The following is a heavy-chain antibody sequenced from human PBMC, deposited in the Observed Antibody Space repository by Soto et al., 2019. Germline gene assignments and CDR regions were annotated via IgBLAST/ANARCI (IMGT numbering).Heavy chain of an antibody. CDR3: ASGGDGYSNFDY. CDR2: ISYDGSNK. D-gene: IGHD5-18*01. Sequence: AGGSLRLACAASGFTLSSYAMHGVRQAPGKGLEWVAVISYDGSNKYYADSVKGRFTISRDNSKNTLYLQMNGLRAEDTAVYYCASGGDGYSNFDYWGQGTLVTVSS. V-gene: IGHV3-30-3*01. J-gene: IGHJ4*02. CDR1: GFTLSSYA.